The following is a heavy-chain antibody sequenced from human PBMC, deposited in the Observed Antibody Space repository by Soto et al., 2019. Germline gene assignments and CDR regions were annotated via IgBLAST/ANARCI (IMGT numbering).Heavy chain of an antibody. CDR3: ERDRQQWLDLTGDFDL. CDR2: ISAYNGNT. J-gene: IGHJ2*01. CDR1: GYTFTSYG. Sequence: QVQLVQSGAEVKKPGASVKVSCKASGYTFTSYGISWVRQAPGQGLEWMGWISAYNGNTNYAQKLQGRVTMTTDTSTSTAYLDLRSLRSDDTAVYFCERDRQQWLDLTGDFDLWGRGTLVTVSS. D-gene: IGHD3-9*01. V-gene: IGHV1-18*01.